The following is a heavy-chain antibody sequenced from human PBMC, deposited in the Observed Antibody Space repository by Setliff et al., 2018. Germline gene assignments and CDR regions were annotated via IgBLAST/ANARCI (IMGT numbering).Heavy chain of an antibody. D-gene: IGHD3-3*01. Sequence: GGSLRLSCTASGFTFGDYAMSWVRQAPGKGLEWVGFIKSKAYGGTTEYAASVKGRFTISRDDSKSIAYLHMSSLKTEDTDVSYCTRDRGPYDFWGAYFVYWGQGSLVTVSS. V-gene: IGHV3-49*04. CDR3: TRDRGPYDFWGAYFVY. CDR2: IKSKAYGGTT. J-gene: IGHJ4*02. CDR1: GFTFGDYA.